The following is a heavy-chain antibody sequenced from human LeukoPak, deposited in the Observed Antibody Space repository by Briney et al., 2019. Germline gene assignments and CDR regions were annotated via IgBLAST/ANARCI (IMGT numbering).Heavy chain of an antibody. J-gene: IGHJ3*02. CDR1: GGSISNYY. CDR2: IYYSGSA. CDR3: ARDGGCGSSTGCYPDAFHI. V-gene: IGHV4-59*01. Sequence: SETLSLTCTVSGGSISNYYWSWARQPPGKGLEWIGYIYYSGSANYNPSLRSRVTMSVDTSKYQFSLKLNSVTPADTAVYYCARDGGCGSSTGCYPDAFHIWGQGTMVTASS. D-gene: IGHD2-2*01.